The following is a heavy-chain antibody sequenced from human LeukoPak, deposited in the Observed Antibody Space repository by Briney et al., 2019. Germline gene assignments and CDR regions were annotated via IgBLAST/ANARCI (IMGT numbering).Heavy chain of an antibody. CDR1: SDSIISGGFY. Sequence: SETLSLTCTVSSDSIISGGFYWSWIRQDPGKGLEWIGYIYYSGTYYNPSLKSRVSISVDTSKNQFSLNLTSVTAADTAVYYCAREHGYGYTYIDSWGQGTLVTVSS. D-gene: IGHD5-18*01. V-gene: IGHV4-31*03. CDR2: IYYSGT. J-gene: IGHJ4*02. CDR3: AREHGYGYTYIDS.